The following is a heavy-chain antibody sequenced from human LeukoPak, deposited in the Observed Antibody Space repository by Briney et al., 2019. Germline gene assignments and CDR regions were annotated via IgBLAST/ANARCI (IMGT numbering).Heavy chain of an antibody. Sequence: GGSLRLSCAASGFNFSSYEMNWVRQAPGKGLEWVSYISSSCSTKYYADSVKGRFTISRDNAKNSLYLQMNSLRAEDTAVYYCAELGITMIGGVWGKGTTVTISS. CDR1: GFNFSSYE. J-gene: IGHJ6*04. V-gene: IGHV3-48*03. D-gene: IGHD3-10*02. CDR3: AELGITMIGGV. CDR2: ISSSCSTK.